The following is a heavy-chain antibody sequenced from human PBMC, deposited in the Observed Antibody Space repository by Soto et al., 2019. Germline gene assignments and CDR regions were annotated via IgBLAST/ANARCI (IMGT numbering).Heavy chain of an antibody. V-gene: IGHV3-21*01. Sequence: EVQLVESGGGLVKPGGSLRLSCAASGFTFSTYGMNWVRQAPGKGLEWVSSISSSSTYIYYADSVKGRFTISRDNAKKSLYLQMNSLRAEDTAVYYCARVAGTDMVLYMDVWGKGTTVTVSS. D-gene: IGHD5-18*01. CDR1: GFTFSTYG. J-gene: IGHJ6*03. CDR3: ARVAGTDMVLYMDV. CDR2: ISSSSTYI.